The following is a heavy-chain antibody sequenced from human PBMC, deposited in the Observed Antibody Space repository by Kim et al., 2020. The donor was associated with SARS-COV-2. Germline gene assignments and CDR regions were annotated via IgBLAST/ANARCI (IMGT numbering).Heavy chain of an antibody. CDR3: ARLRW. Sequence: SETLSLTCTVAGGSISSSSYYWGWSRQRTGKELGWVWSIYYSGSTYYDPSLRRRVTTSGDTSKNQFSLKTSPVTDAVTAVYYCARLRWWGHRTFVSVS. D-gene: IGHD6-13*01. J-gene: IGHJ4*01. V-gene: IGHV4-39*01. CDR1: GGSISSSSYY. CDR2: IYYSGST.